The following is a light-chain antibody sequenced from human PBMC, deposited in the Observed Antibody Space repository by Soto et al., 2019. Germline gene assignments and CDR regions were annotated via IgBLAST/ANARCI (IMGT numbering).Light chain of an antibody. CDR2: EVS. V-gene: IGLV2-14*02. CDR1: SRDVGSYNL. Sequence: QSALTQPASVSGSPGQSITISCTGTSRDVGSYNLVSWYQQPPGKAPKLLIYEVSNRPSGVSNRFSGSKSGNTASLTISGLQAEDEADYYCSSYTSSATYVFGTGTKLTVL. J-gene: IGLJ1*01. CDR3: SSYTSSATYV.